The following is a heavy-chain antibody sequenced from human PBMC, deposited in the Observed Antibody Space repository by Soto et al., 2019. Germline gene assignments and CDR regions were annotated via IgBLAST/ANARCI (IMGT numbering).Heavy chain of an antibody. CDR2: IWYDGSNK. J-gene: IGHJ6*02. CDR1: GFTFSSYG. V-gene: IGHV3-33*01. CDR3: ARNPNSSWYLPAIYYYYYGMDV. Sequence: GGSLRLSCAASGFTFSSYGMHWVRQAPGKGLEWVAVIWYDGSNKYYADSVKGRFTISRDNSKNTLYLQMNSLRAEDTAVYYCARNPNSSWYLPAIYYYYYGMDVWGQGTTVTVSS. D-gene: IGHD6-13*01.